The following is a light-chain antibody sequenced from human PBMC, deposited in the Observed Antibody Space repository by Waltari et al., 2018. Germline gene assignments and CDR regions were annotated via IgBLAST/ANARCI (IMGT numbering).Light chain of an antibody. CDR3: LQHNSYPFT. J-gene: IGKJ3*01. CDR1: QGISSY. Sequence: DIQMTQYPSSLSASVGDTVTITCRASQGISSYLNWFQQKPGKAPKLLIYAATTLQRGVPSRFSGSGSGTEFTLTISSLQPEDFAAYYCLQHNSYPFTFGPGTKLDIK. V-gene: IGKV1-17*01. CDR2: AAT.